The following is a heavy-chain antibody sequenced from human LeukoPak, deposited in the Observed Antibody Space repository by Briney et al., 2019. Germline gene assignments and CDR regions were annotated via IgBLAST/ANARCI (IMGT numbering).Heavy chain of an antibody. J-gene: IGHJ3*02. D-gene: IGHD1-26*01. Sequence: GGSLRLSCAASGFTVSSSYMSWVRQAPGKGLEWVSVIYSGGATYYADSVKGKFTISRDNSKNTVYLQMNSLRAEDTAVYYCARGGWELLPLGALDIWGQGTLVTVS. CDR1: GFTVSSSY. V-gene: IGHV3-66*01. CDR3: ARGGWELLPLGALDI. CDR2: IYSGGAT.